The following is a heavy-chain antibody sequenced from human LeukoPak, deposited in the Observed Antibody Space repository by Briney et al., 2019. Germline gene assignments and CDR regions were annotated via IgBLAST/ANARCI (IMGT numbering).Heavy chain of an antibody. CDR2: INPNSGGT. CDR1: GYTFTGYY. CDR3: ARAARYFDWLYYGY. J-gene: IGHJ4*02. Sequence: ASVTVSFKASGYTFTGYYMHWVRQAPGQGLEWMGWINPNSGGTNYAQKFQGRVTMTRDTSISTAYMELSRLRSDDTAVYYCARAARYFDWLYYGYWGQGTLVTVSS. V-gene: IGHV1-2*02. D-gene: IGHD3-9*01.